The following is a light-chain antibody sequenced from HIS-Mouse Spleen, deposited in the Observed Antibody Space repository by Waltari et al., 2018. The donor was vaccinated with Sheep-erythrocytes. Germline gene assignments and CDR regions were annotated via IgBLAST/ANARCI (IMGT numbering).Light chain of an antibody. J-gene: IGLJ1*01. CDR2: DVS. CDR1: SSDVGGYNY. V-gene: IGLV2-11*01. Sequence: QSALTQPLSVSGSPGQSVTISCTGTSSDVGGYNYLLWYQQHPGNAPKLMIYDVSKRPSGVPDRFSGSKSGNTASLTISGLQAEDEADYYCCSYAGSYNHVFATGTKVTVL. CDR3: CSYAGSYNHV.